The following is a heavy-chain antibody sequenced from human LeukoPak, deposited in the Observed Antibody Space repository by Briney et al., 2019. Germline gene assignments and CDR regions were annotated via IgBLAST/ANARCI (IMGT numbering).Heavy chain of an antibody. CDR3: ARDPTSEYYFEY. Sequence: GGSLRLSCAASGFTFSSYAMHWVRQAPGKGLEWVAVISYDGSNKYYADSVKGRFTISRDNSKNTLYLQMNSLRAEDTAVYYCARDPTSEYYFEYWGQGTLVTVSS. J-gene: IGHJ4*02. CDR2: ISYDGSNK. CDR1: GFTFSSYA. V-gene: IGHV3-30-3*01.